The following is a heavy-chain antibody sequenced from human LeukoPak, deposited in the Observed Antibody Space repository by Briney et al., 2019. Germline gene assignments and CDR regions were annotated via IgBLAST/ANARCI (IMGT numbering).Heavy chain of an antibody. V-gene: IGHV1-2*02. D-gene: IGHD6-6*01. Sequence: ASVKVCCKASGYTFTGYYMHWVRQAPGQGLEWMGWINPNSGGTNYAQKFQGRVTMTRDTSISTAYMELSRLRSDDTAVYYCARMQQLVLTVDVWGKGTTVTVSS. J-gene: IGHJ6*04. CDR2: INPNSGGT. CDR1: GYTFTGYY. CDR3: ARMQQLVLTVDV.